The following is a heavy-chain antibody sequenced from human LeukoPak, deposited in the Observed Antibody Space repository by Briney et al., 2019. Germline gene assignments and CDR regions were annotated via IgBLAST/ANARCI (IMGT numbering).Heavy chain of an antibody. J-gene: IGHJ4*02. D-gene: IGHD3-10*01. CDR3: AREGGSYKHFDD. CDR1: GYSFAISD. Sequence: ASVKVSCKASGYSFAISDINWVRQATGQGLEWMGWMNPNSGSTGYAQKFQGRVTMTRSTSISTAYMELSSLRSEDTAVYYCAREGGSYKHFDDWGQGSLVTVSS. V-gene: IGHV1-8*01. CDR2: MNPNSGST.